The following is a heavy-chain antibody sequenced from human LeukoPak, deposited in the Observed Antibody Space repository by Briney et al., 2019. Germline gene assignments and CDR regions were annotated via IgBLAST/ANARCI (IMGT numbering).Heavy chain of an antibody. J-gene: IGHJ3*02. CDR1: GFTFSSYA. CDR2: ISGSGGST. CDR3: AKRLTGYSSGWHDAFDI. V-gene: IGHV3-23*01. D-gene: IGHD6-19*01. Sequence: GGSLRLSCAASGFTFSSYAMSWVRQAPGKGLEWVTAISGSGGSTYYADSVKGRFTISRDNSKNTLYLQMNSLRAEDTAVYYCAKRLTGYSSGWHDAFDIWGQGTMVTVSS.